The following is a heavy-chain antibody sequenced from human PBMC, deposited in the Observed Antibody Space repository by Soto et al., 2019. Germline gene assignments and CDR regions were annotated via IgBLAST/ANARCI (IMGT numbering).Heavy chain of an antibody. D-gene: IGHD2-8*01. CDR1: GYTFTSYY. Sequence: ASVKVSCKASGYTFTSYYMHWVRQAPGQGLEWMGIINPSGGSTSYAQKFQGRVNMTRDTSTSKVYMELSSLRSEDTAVYYCARDQTRKEEVVLMVYASSDYYYGMDVWGQGTTVTVSS. CDR2: INPSGGST. V-gene: IGHV1-46*01. CDR3: ARDQTRKEEVVLMVYASSDYYYGMDV. J-gene: IGHJ6*02.